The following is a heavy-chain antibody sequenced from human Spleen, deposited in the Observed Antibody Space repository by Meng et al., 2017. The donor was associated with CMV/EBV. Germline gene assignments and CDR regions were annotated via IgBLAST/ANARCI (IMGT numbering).Heavy chain of an antibody. J-gene: IGHJ5*02. V-gene: IGHV4-31*02. Sequence: VSGGSITSGNYYWTWNRQRPGKGLEWIGYTYHNGNTYYNPSLKRRITISVDTSKNQFYLNLRSVTAADTAVYYCARQVPIASNWFDPWGQGSLVTVSS. CDR3: ARQVPIASNWFDP. CDR2: TYHNGNT. D-gene: IGHD2-21*01. CDR1: GGSITSGNYY.